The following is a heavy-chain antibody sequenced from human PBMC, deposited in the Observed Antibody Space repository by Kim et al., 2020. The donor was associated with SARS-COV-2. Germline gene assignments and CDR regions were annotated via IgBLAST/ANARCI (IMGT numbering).Heavy chain of an antibody. CDR2: IYYSGST. CDR1: GGSISSYY. CDR3: ARIYGDYVAFDY. J-gene: IGHJ4*02. V-gene: IGHV4-59*13. Sequence: SETLSLTCTVSGGSISSYYWSWIRQPPGKGLEWIGYIYYSGSTNYNPSLKSRVTISVDTSKNQFSLKLSSVTAADTAVYYCARIYGDYVAFDYWGQGTLVTVSS. D-gene: IGHD4-17*01.